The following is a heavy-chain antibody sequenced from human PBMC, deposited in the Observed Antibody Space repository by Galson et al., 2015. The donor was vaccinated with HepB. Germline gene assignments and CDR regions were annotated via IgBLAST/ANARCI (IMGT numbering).Heavy chain of an antibody. D-gene: IGHD3-16*01. Sequence: SVKVSCKASGGTFSSYAISWVRQAPGQGLEWMGGIIPIFGTANYAQKFQGRVTITADKSTSTAYMELSSLRSEDTAVYYCARAIGWGAPFDYWGQGTLVTVSS. CDR3: ARAIGWGAPFDY. CDR2: IIPIFGTA. V-gene: IGHV1-69*06. J-gene: IGHJ4*02. CDR1: GGTFSSYA.